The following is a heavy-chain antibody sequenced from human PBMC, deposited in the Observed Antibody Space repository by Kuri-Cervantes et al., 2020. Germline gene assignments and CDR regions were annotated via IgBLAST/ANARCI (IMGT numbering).Heavy chain of an antibody. CDR2: IYPGDSDT. CDR3: ARPGRNYYDSSGYYYGAFDI. CDR1: GYSFTSYW. D-gene: IGHD3-22*01. J-gene: IGHJ3*02. V-gene: IGHV5-51*01. Sequence: ETLSLTCKGSGYSFTSYWIGWVRQMPGKGLEWMGIIYPGDSDTRYSPSFQGQVTISADKSISTAYLQWSSLKASDTAMYYCARPGRNYYDSSGYYYGAFDIWGQGTMVTVSS.